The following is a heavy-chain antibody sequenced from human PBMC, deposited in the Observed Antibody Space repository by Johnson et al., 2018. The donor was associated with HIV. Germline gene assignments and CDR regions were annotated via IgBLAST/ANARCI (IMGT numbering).Heavy chain of an antibody. J-gene: IGHJ3*01. D-gene: IGHD3-3*01. V-gene: IGHV3-11*04. CDR3: ARGPRGYYNFWSN. CDR2: ISSSGYST. Sequence: QVQLVESGGGLVRPGGSLRLSCVASTFTFSGYNMAWIRQAPGKGLECLSYISSSGYSTYYTDSVKGRFTISRDNAKKSLFLQMNSLRAEDTALYYCARGPRGYYNFWSNWGQGTMVTVSS. CDR1: TFTFSGYN.